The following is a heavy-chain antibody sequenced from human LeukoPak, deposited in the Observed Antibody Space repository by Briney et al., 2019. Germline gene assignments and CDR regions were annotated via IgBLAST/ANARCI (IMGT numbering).Heavy chain of an antibody. CDR3: ARRAYYDSSGYNPTSGYFDL. CDR1: GGSVFSYY. D-gene: IGHD3-22*01. Sequence: PSETLSLTCTVSGGSVFSYYWNWIRQSPGKGLEWLGYIYPNGITNYSPSLGSRGTISIATSKNQISLRLTSVTAADTAIYYCARRAYYDSSGYNPTSGYFDLWGRGTLVTVSS. V-gene: IGHV4-4*08. CDR2: IYPNGIT. J-gene: IGHJ2*01.